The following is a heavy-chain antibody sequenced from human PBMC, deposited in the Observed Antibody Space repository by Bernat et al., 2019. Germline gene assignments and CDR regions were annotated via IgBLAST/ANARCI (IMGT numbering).Heavy chain of an antibody. J-gene: IGHJ4*02. CDR2: ISWNSGSI. CDR3: AKDSYYYDSSGYLHY. CDR1: GFTFDDYA. D-gene: IGHD3-22*01. V-gene: IGHV3-9*01. Sequence: EVQLVESGGGLVQPGRSLRLSCAASGFTFDDYAMHWVRQAPGKALEWVSGISWNSGSIGYADSVKGRFTISRDNAKNSLYLQMNSLRAEDTALYYCAKDSYYYDSSGYLHYWGQGTLVTVSS.